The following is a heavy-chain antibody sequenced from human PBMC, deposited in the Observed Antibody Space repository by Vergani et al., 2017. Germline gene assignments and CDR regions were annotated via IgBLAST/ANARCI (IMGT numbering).Heavy chain of an antibody. CDR2: IIPIFGTA. CDR3: ARSGCGGDCYSLSYWYFDL. V-gene: IGHV1-69*01. D-gene: IGHD2-21*02. J-gene: IGHJ2*01. CDR1: GGTFSSYA. Sequence: QVQLVQSGAEVKKPGSSVKVSCKASGGTFSSYAISWVRQAPGQGLEWMGGIIPIFGTANYAQKFQGRVTITADESTVTAYMELSSLRSEDTAVYYCARSGCGGDCYSLSYWYFDLWGRGTLVTVSS.